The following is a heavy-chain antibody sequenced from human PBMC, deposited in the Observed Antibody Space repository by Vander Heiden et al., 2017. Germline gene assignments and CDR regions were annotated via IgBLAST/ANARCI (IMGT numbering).Heavy chain of an antibody. CDR3: ASVAAAGSVPRGAAFDI. CDR2: IYPGDSDT. Sequence: EVQLVQSGAEVKKPGESLQISCKGSGYSFTTYGIGWGRQMPGKGLEWMGIIYPGDSDTRYSPSFQGQVTISADKSISTAYLQWSSLKASDTAMYYCASVAAAGSVPRGAAFDIWGQGTMVTVSS. J-gene: IGHJ3*02. D-gene: IGHD6-13*01. CDR1: GYSFTTYG. V-gene: IGHV5-51*01.